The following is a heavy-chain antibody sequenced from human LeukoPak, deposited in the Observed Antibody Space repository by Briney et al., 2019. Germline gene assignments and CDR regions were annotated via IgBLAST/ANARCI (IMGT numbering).Heavy chain of an antibody. CDR3: ARGGIVVVVAANNWFDP. D-gene: IGHD2-15*01. J-gene: IGHJ5*02. CDR1: GGSISSYY. V-gene: IGHV4-4*07. CDR2: FYISGST. Sequence: PSETLSLTCTVSGGSISSYYWSWIRQPAGKGLEWIGRFYISGSTNYNPSLKSRVTMSVDTSKNQFSLKLSSVTAADTAVYYCARGGIVVVVAANNWFDPWGQGTLVTVSS.